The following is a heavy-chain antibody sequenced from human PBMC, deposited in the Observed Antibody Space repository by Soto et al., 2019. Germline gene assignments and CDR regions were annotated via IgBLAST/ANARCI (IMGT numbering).Heavy chain of an antibody. CDR3: GRVVEGATRHTDFDS. J-gene: IGHJ5*01. Sequence: ETLSLTCAVSGVSIHNSHSFWGWIRQPPGKGLEFIGSVYYSGGANYNPSLKSRVTVSIDTSNNQFSLRVNSVTAADTAVYYCGRVVEGATRHTDFDSWGQGILVTVSS. V-gene: IGHV4-39*01. CDR1: GVSIHNSHSF. CDR2: VYYSGGA. D-gene: IGHD2-15*01.